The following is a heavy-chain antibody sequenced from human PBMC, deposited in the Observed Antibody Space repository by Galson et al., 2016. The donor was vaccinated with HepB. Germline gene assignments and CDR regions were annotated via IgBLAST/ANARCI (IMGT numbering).Heavy chain of an antibody. V-gene: IGHV1-3*01. CDR1: GYTFTTYL. D-gene: IGHD2-15*01. CDR2: INVGNGYT. CDR3: ARASTLPYDY. J-gene: IGHJ4*02. Sequence: SVKVSCKASGYTFTTYLMHWVRQAPGQRLEWMGWINVGNGYTKYSQKFQGRATISRDTSASTAYMELSSLRSEDTAVYYCARASTLPYDYWGQGTLVTVSS.